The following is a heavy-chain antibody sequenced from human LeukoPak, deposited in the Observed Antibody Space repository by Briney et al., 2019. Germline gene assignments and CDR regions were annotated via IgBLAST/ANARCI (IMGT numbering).Heavy chain of an antibody. J-gene: IGHJ4*02. CDR3: VKGDWYFES. V-gene: IGHV3-30*18. CDR1: GFTFSSYG. D-gene: IGHD2-21*01. CDR2: ISYDGSNK. Sequence: GRSLRLSCAASGFTFSSYGMHWVRQAPGKGLEWVAVISYDGSNKYYADSVKGRFTISRDNAKKSLYLQMSSLRPEDTALYFCVKGDWYFESWGQGTLVTVSS.